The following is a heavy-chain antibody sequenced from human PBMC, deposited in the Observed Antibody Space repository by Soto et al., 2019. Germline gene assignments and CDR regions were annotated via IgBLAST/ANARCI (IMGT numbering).Heavy chain of an antibody. D-gene: IGHD3-10*02. Sequence: ESGGGLVQPGGSLRLSCAASGFNFNTYAMSWVRQAPGKWLEWVSGISGGGGSIHYVDSVKGRFTISRDNSKNTLYLQMNSLRGEDTAVYYCAKGKSSNYVSHAFDVWGQGTMVTVSS. V-gene: IGHV3-23*01. J-gene: IGHJ3*01. CDR2: ISGGGGSI. CDR3: AKGKSSNYVSHAFDV. CDR1: GFNFNTYA.